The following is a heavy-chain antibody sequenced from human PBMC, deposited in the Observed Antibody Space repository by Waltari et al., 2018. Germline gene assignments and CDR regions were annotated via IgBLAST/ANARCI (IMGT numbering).Heavy chain of an antibody. CDR1: GDSISDARYY. CDR3: VRRGDYHIYRSGMYFFDY. CDR2: IYYTGKT. Sequence: LQMQASGPGLVKPSETLSLTCTVSGDSISDARYYWGWIRQSPGKGLVCIAKIYYTGKTSRNRTLQSLVTISVYTSENQFSLTRSSVTPADTAIYYCVRRGDYHIYRSGMYFFDYWGQGTRVTVSS. V-gene: IGHV4-39*01. D-gene: IGHD3-10*01. J-gene: IGHJ4*02.